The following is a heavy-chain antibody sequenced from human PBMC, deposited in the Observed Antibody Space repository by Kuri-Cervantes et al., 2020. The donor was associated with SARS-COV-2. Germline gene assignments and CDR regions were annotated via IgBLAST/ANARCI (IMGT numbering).Heavy chain of an antibody. V-gene: IGHV3-7*01. D-gene: IGHD3-3*01. CDR3: ARDRGYDFWSGSNDAFDI. CDR2: IKQDGSEK. CDR1: GFTFSTYA. J-gene: IGHJ3*02. Sequence: GESLKISCAASGFTFSTYAMSWVRQAPGKGLEWVANIKQDGSEKYYVDSVKGRFTISRGNAKNSLYLQMNSLRAEDTAVYYCARDRGYDFWSGSNDAFDIWAKGQWSPSPQ.